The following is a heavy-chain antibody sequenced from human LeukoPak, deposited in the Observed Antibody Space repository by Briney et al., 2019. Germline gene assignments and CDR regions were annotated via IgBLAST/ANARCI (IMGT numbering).Heavy chain of an antibody. CDR2: ISSSSSYT. CDR3: ARGSGGGSGNNYKDHYYGMDV. V-gene: IGHV3-11*05. CDR1: GFTFSDYY. J-gene: IGHJ6*02. D-gene: IGHD3-10*01. Sequence: GGSLRLSCAASGFTFSDYYMSWTRQAPGQGLEWVSYISSSSSYTDHADSVKGRFTISRDNAKNSLNLQMNSLRAEDTAVYYCARGSGGGSGNNYKDHYYGMDVWGQGTTVTVSS.